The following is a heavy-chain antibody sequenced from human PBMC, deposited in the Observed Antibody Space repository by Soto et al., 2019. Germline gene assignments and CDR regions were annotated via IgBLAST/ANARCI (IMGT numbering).Heavy chain of an antibody. V-gene: IGHV3-21*01. D-gene: IGHD2-2*02. CDR3: ARGRCSSTSCYTPHDNSYFYYYAMDA. J-gene: IGHJ6*02. CDR1: GFTLSSYS. Sequence: GGSLRLSCAASGFTLSSYSMNWVRQAPGKGLEWVSSISSQSSYIYYVDSVKGRFTISRDNAKNSLYLQMNSLRAEDTAVYYCARGRCSSTSCYTPHDNSYFYYYAMDAWGQGTTVTVSS. CDR2: ISSQSSYI.